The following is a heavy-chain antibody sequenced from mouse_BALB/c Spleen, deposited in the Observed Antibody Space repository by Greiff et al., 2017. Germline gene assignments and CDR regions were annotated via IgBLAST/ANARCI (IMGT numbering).Heavy chain of an antibody. CDR3: AREERSAWFAY. Sequence: EVQGVESGGDLVKPGGSLKLSCAASGFTFSSYGMSWVRQTPDKRLEWVATISSGGSYTYYPDSVKGRFTISRDNAKNTLYLQMSSLKSEDTAMYYCAREERSAWFAYWGQGTLVTVSA. CDR2: ISSGGSYT. CDR1: GFTFSSYG. J-gene: IGHJ3*01. V-gene: IGHV5-6*01.